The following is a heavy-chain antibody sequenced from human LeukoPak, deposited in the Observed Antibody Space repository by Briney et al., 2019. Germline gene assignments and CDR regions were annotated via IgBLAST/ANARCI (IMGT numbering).Heavy chain of an antibody. CDR3: ARPRTESGYYFAFDI. CDR1: GGSISSSSYS. D-gene: IGHD3-22*01. CDR2: IYYSGST. V-gene: IGHV4-39*01. Sequence: PSETLSLTCTVSGGSISSSSYSWGWIRQPPGKGLEWIGSIYYSGSTYYNPSLKSRVTISVDTSKNQFSLKLSSVTAADTAVYYCARPRTESGYYFAFDIWGQGTMVTVSS. J-gene: IGHJ3*02.